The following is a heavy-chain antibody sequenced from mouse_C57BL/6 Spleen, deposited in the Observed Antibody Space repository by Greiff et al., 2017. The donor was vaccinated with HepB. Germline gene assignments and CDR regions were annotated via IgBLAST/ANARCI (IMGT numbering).Heavy chain of an antibody. CDR3: ARPSITTVVATPYWYFDV. J-gene: IGHJ1*03. D-gene: IGHD1-1*01. CDR2: IYPRSGNT. Sequence: VQLQESGAELARPGASVKLSCKASGYTFTSYGISWVKQRTGQGLEWIGEIYPRSGNTYYNEKFKGKATLTADKSSSTAYMELRSLTSEDSAVYFCARPSITTVVATPYWYFDVWGTGTTVTVSS. V-gene: IGHV1-81*01. CDR1: GYTFTSYG.